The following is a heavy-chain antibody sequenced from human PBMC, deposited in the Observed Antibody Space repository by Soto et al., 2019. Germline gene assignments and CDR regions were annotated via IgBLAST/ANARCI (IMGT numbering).Heavy chain of an antibody. D-gene: IGHD2-15*01. V-gene: IGHV1-18*01. CDR3: ARDQNVAVAWVDY. Sequence: QVQLVQSGAEMKKPGASVKVSCKASGYTFTSYRITWVRQAPGQGLEWMGWINTYNGNTNYAQNLQGRVAMTTDTSTSTAYMELRSLRSDDTAIYYCARDQNVAVAWVDYWGQGTPVTVSS. J-gene: IGHJ4*02. CDR2: INTYNGNT. CDR1: GYTFTSYR.